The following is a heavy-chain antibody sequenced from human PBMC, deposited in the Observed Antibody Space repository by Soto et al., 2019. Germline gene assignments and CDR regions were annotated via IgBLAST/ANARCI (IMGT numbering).Heavy chain of an antibody. CDR1: GFTFNTND. D-gene: IGHD6-19*01. CDR2: ISGGSGIT. CDR3: AKNSGWFT. V-gene: IGHV3-23*01. J-gene: IGHJ4*02. Sequence: EVRILESGGGLVQPGGSLRLSCVATGFTFNTNDMSWIRQAPGKGLEWVSLISGGSGITNYADSVKGRFTISRDNSKYTVYLEMNSLRAEDTALYYCAKNSGWFTWGQGTLVTVSS.